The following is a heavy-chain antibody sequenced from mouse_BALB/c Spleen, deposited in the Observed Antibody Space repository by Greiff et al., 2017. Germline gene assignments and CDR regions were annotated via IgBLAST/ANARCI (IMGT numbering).Heavy chain of an antibody. D-gene: IGHD2-14*01. CDR3: ARHERYPYAMDY. V-gene: IGHV5-6-2*01. CDR1: GFTFSSYY. J-gene: IGHJ4*01. CDR2: INSNGGST. Sequence: EVMLVESGGGLVQPGGSLKLSCAASGFTFSSYYMSWVRQTPEKRLELVAAINSNGGSTYYPDTVKGRFTISRDNAKNTLYLQMSSLKSEDTALYYCARHERYPYAMDYWGQGTSVTVSS.